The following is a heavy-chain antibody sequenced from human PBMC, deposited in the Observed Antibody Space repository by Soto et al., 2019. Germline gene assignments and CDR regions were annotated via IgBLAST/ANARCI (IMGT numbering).Heavy chain of an antibody. V-gene: IGHV1-69*06. J-gene: IGHJ5*02. CDR2: IIPIFGTA. Sequence: QVQLVQSGAEVKKPGSSVKVSCKASGGTFSSYAISWVRQAPGQGLEWMGGIIPIFGTANYAQKFQGRDTITADKSTSTAYMELSRLRSEDTAVYYCARDYSSSWYRGMDWFDPWGQGTLVTVSS. CDR3: ARDYSSSWYRGMDWFDP. CDR1: GGTFSSYA. D-gene: IGHD6-13*01.